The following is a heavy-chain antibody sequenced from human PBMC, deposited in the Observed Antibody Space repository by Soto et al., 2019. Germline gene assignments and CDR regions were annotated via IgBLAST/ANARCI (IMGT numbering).Heavy chain of an antibody. Sequence: PSETLSLTCTVSGGSISSYYWSWIRQPPGKGLEWIGYIYYSGSTNYNPSLKSRVTISVDTSKNQFSLKLSSVTAADTAVYYCARDRCGDGDYNCHYYYGMDVWGQGTTVTVSS. CDR1: GGSISSYY. J-gene: IGHJ6*02. D-gene: IGHD4-17*01. V-gene: IGHV4-59*01. CDR2: IYYSGST. CDR3: ARDRCGDGDYNCHYYYGMDV.